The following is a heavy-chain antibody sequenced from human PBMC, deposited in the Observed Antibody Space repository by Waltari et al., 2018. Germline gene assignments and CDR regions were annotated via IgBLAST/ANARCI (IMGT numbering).Heavy chain of an antibody. J-gene: IGHJ6*03. CDR3: ARAPWYCSGGSCYLVDYYYYYMDV. CDR1: GGSISSYY. D-gene: IGHD2-15*01. Sequence: QVQLQESGPGLVKPSETLSLTCTVSGGSISSYYWSWIRQPPGKGLVWIGYLYYSGSTNYNPSLKSRVTISVDTSKNQFSLKLSSVTAADTAVYYGARAPWYCSGGSCYLVDYYYYYMDVWGKGTTVTVSS. V-gene: IGHV4-59*01. CDR2: LYYSGST.